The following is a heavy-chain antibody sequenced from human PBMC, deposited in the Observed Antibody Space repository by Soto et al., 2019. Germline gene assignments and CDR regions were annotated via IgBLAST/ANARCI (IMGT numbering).Heavy chain of an antibody. CDR1: GFTFNNYW. V-gene: IGHV3-74*01. Sequence: EVQLVESGGGLVQLGGSLRLSCAASGFTFNNYWMHWVRQAPGKGLVWVSRVKSDGSGTYYADSVEGRFTISRDNAQNTQYLQMNSLRAEDTAVYYCERGDGDHDDGNGYLGRHWGQGTLVTVSS. D-gene: IGHD5-18*01. J-gene: IGHJ4*02. CDR3: ERGDGDHDDGNGYLGRH. CDR2: VKSDGSGT.